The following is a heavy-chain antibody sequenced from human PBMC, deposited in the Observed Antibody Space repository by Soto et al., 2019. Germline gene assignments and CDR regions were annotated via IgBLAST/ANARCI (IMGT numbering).Heavy chain of an antibody. Sequence: EVQLVESGGGLVKPGGSLRLSCAASGFTFSSYSMNWVRQAPGKGLEWVSSISRNSDYIYYSDSVKGRFIISRGNARTSLYLHMNSLRAEDTAVYYCARVGAYFGEFDYFDYWGQGALVTVSS. CDR3: ARVGAYFGEFDYFDY. J-gene: IGHJ4*02. CDR1: GFTFSSYS. D-gene: IGHD3-10*01. CDR2: ISRNSDYI. V-gene: IGHV3-21*01.